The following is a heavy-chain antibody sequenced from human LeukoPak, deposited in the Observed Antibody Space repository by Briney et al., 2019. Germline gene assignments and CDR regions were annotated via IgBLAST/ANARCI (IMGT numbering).Heavy chain of an antibody. V-gene: IGHV3-30-3*01. CDR3: ASPPLRLGVPPQGYFQH. CDR1: GFTFSNYA. CDR2: ISYDGSNK. J-gene: IGHJ1*01. Sequence: AGGSLRLSCAASGFTFSNYAMNWVRQAPGKGLEWVAVISYDGSNKYYADSVKGRFTISRDNSKNTLYLQMNSLRAEDTAVYYCASPPLRLGVPPQGYFQHWGQGTLVSVSS. D-gene: IGHD3-16*01.